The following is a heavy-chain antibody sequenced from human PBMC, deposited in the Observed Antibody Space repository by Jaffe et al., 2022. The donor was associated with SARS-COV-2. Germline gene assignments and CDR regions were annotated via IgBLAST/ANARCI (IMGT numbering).Heavy chain of an antibody. CDR2: IYTSGST. CDR3: AREFYCGDDCHSLDY. J-gene: IGHJ4*02. D-gene: IGHD2-21*02. V-gene: IGHV4-61*02. CDR1: GGSISSDTSY. Sequence: QVQLQESGPGLVEPSQTLSLTCTVSGGSISSDTSYWSWIRQPAGKGLEWIGRIYTSGSTNYNPSLRSRVAISVDTSKSQFSLELNSVTAADTAVYYCAREFYCGDDCHSLDYWGQGALVTVSS.